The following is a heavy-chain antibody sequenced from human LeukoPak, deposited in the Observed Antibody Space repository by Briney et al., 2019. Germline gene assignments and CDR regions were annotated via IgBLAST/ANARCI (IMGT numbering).Heavy chain of an antibody. CDR2: IDTSGNT. V-gene: IGHV4-4*07. Sequence: PSETLSLTCTVSGGSISSYYWSWIRQPAGKGLEWIGRIDTSGNTNYKPSLKSRVTISVDTSKNQFSLKLSSVTAADTAVYYCARGSYYYDSSGEIFDYWGQGTLVTVSS. D-gene: IGHD3-22*01. J-gene: IGHJ4*02. CDR3: ARGSYYYDSSGEIFDY. CDR1: GGSISSYY.